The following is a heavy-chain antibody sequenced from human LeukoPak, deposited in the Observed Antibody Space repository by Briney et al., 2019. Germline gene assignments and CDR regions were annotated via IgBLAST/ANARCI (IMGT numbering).Heavy chain of an antibody. J-gene: IGHJ5*02. CDR3: ARDHYGSGSANWFDP. V-gene: IGHV1-2*02. D-gene: IGHD3-10*01. Sequence: ASVKVSCKASGYTFTGYYMHWVRQAPGQGLEWMGWINPNSGGTNYAQKFQGRVTMTRDTSISTAYMELSRLRSDDTAVYYCARDHYGSGSANWFDPWGQGTLLTVFS. CDR1: GYTFTGYY. CDR2: INPNSGGT.